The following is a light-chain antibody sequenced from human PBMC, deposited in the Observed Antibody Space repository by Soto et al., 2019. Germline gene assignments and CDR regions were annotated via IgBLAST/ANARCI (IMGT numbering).Light chain of an antibody. J-gene: IGKJ1*01. V-gene: IGKV3-20*01. CDR3: QQYGRARWT. CDR1: QSVSSSY. CDR2: GVS. Sequence: EIVLTQSPGTLSLSPGERATLSCRASQSVSSSYLAWYQQKPGQAPRLLIYGVSSRATGIPDRFSGSGSGTDFTLTISRLEPEDFAVYYCQQYGRARWTFGQGTKVEIK.